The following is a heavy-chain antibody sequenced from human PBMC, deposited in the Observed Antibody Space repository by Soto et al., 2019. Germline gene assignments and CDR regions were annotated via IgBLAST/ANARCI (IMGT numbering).Heavy chain of an antibody. Sequence: QVHLVQSGAEVKKPGASVKVSCKPSGYTFANYAIHWVRQAPGQRLEWMGWISPANGNTQYSQNFHDRITTTWDTSARTAYMELSSLSSEDTALYYFTRSIPAASGGRFDPWGQGPLVTVSS. V-gene: IGHV1-3*01. D-gene: IGHD6-13*01. CDR2: ISPANGNT. CDR3: TRSIPAASGGRFDP. J-gene: IGHJ5*02. CDR1: GYTFANYA.